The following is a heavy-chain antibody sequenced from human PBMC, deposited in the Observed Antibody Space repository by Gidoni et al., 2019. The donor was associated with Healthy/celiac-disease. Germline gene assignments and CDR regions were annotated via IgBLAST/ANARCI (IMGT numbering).Heavy chain of an antibody. V-gene: IGHV3-23*01. CDR1: GFPFSSYA. CDR3: AKDPRLLWFGPQDY. CDR2: ISGSGGST. J-gene: IGHJ4*02. Sequence: EVQLLESGAGLVQPGGSLRLSCAASGFPFSSYAMSWVRQAPGKGLEWVSAISGSGGSTYYADSVKGRFTISRDNSKNTLYLQMNSLRAEDTAVYYCAKDPRLLWFGPQDYWGQGTLVTVSS. D-gene: IGHD3-10*01.